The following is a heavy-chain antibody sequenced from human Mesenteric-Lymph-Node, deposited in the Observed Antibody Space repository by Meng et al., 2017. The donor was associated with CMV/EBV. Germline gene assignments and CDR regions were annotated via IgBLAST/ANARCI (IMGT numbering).Heavy chain of an antibody. Sequence: CAVYGGSFSGYYWGWIRQPPGKGLEWIGEINHSGSTNYNPSLKSRVTISVDTSKNQFSLKLSSVTAADTAVYYCARGGGGYGDYSDYWGQGTLVTVSS. CDR2: INHSGST. CDR1: GGSFSGYY. J-gene: IGHJ4*02. V-gene: IGHV4-34*01. D-gene: IGHD4-17*01. CDR3: ARGGGGYGDYSDY.